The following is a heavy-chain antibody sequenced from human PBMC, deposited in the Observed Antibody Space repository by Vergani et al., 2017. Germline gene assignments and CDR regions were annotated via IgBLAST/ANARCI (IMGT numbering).Heavy chain of an antibody. CDR1: GFTFSSYS. CDR2: ISSSSSYI. J-gene: IGHJ4*02. CDR3: ARGHLGFYDILTGYYFDY. V-gene: IGHV3-21*01. D-gene: IGHD3-9*01. Sequence: EVQLVESGGGLVKPGGSLRLSCAASGFTFSSYSMNWVRQAPGKGLEWVSSISSSSSYIYYADSVKGRFTISRDNAKNSLYLQLNSLMAEDTAVYYCARGHLGFYDILTGYYFDYWGQGTLVTVSS.